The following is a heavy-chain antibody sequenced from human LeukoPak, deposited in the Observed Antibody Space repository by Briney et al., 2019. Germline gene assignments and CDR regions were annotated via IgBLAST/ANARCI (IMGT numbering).Heavy chain of an antibody. CDR1: GFTFSSYD. D-gene: IGHD2-8*01. Sequence: GGSLRLSCAASGFTFSSYDMHWVRQATGKGLEWVSGIGAAGDTYYPGSVKDRFTISRENAKNSLYLQMNSLRVGDTAVYYCARERNGNYDYWGQGTLVTVSS. CDR2: IGAAGDT. V-gene: IGHV3-13*04. J-gene: IGHJ4*02. CDR3: ARERNGNYDY.